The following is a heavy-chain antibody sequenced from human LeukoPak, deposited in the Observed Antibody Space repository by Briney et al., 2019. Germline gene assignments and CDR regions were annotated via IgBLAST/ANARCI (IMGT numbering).Heavy chain of an antibody. J-gene: IGHJ3*02. V-gene: IGHV3-11*04. CDR2: ISSSGSTI. D-gene: IGHD3-3*01. CDR1: EFTFSDYY. CDR3: ARDSHDFWSGYYRTGDAFDI. Sequence: PGGSLRLSCAASEFTFSDYYMSWIRQAPGKGLEWVSYISSSGSTIYYADSVKGRFTISRDNAKNSLYLQMNSLRAEDTAVYYCARDSHDFWSGYYRTGDAFDIWGQGTMVTVSS.